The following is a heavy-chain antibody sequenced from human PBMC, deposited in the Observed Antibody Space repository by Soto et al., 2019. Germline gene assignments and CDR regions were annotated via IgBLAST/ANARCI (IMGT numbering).Heavy chain of an antibody. CDR1: GFTFSSYA. V-gene: IGHV3-23*01. J-gene: IGHJ4*02. D-gene: IGHD3-10*01. CDR3: VKDHGTAMIRGGLDS. Sequence: GESLKISCAASGFTFSSYAMSWVLQAPWKGLEWVSAISGSGGSTYYADSVKGRFTISRDNSKNTLYLQMSSLRPEDTAVYYCVKDHGTAMIRGGLDSWGQGALVTVSS. CDR2: ISGSGGST.